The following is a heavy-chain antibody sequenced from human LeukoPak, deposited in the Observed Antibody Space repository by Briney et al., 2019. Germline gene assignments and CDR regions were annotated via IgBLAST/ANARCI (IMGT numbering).Heavy chain of an antibody. CDR1: GFTLRGYW. Sequence: GGSLRLSCAASGFTLRGYWMHWVRQVPGKGLVWVSHINSDGSITNYADSVKGRFTISRDNAKSTLYLQMNSLRAEDTAVYYSARDVTGSGYYDVWGQGTLVTVSS. CDR2: INSDGSIT. J-gene: IGHJ4*02. D-gene: IGHD3-22*01. CDR3: ARDVTGSGYYDV. V-gene: IGHV3-74*01.